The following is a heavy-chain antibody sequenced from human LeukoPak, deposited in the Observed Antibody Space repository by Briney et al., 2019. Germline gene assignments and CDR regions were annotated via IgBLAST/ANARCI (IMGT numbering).Heavy chain of an antibody. CDR3: ARDGVALNDLDH. D-gene: IGHD5-12*01. J-gene: IGHJ4*02. CDR2: ITASGDVI. Sequence: GGSLRLSCAVSGFTFSDYVMNWVRQPPGEGLEWISSITASGDVIYYADSVKGRFTISRDNAKNSLYLQMSSLSAEDTAVYYCARDGVALNDLDHWGQGTLVTVSS. V-gene: IGHV3-11*01. CDR1: GFTFSDYV.